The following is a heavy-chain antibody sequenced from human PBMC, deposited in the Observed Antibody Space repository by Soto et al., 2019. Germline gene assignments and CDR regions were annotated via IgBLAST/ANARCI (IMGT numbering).Heavy chain of an antibody. J-gene: IGHJ5*02. V-gene: IGHV3-23*01. D-gene: IGHD2-15*01. CDR2: ISGSGGST. CDR1: GFTFDDYA. CDR3: AKVRYCSGGGCPPGNWFDP. Sequence: GGSLRLSCAASGFTFDDYAMHWVRQAPGKGLEWVSAISGSGGSTDYADAVKGRFAISRDNSKNTLYLQMNSLRAEDTAVYYCAKVRYCSGGGCPPGNWFDPWGQGTLVTVSS.